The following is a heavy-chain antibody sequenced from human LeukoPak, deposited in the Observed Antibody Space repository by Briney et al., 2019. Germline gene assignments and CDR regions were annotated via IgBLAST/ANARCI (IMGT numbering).Heavy chain of an antibody. CDR1: GGSISSGDYY. V-gene: IGHV4-61*08. CDR3: ARGTPRDILVVPAAIPPDAFDI. D-gene: IGHD2-2*02. CDR2: IYDSGST. J-gene: IGHJ3*02. Sequence: IPSESLSLTCTVSGGSISSGDYYWSWIRQPPGKGLEWIGYIYDSGSTNYNPSLKSRVTISVDTSKNQFSLKLSSVTAADTAVYYCARGTPRDILVVPAAIPPDAFDIWGQGTMVTVSS.